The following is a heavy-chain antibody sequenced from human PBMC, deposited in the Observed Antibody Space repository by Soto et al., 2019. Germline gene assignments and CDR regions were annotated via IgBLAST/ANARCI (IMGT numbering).Heavy chain of an antibody. CDR3: AREASSGHDAFDI. CDR2: ISSSGSTI. V-gene: IGHV3-48*03. J-gene: IGHJ3*02. Sequence: GGSLRLSCAASGFTFSSYEMNWVRQAPGKGLEWVSYISSSGSTIYYADSVKGRFTISRDNAKNSLYLQMNSLRAEDTAVYYCAREASSGHDAFDIWGQGTMVTVSS. CDR1: GFTFSSYE. D-gene: IGHD6-19*01.